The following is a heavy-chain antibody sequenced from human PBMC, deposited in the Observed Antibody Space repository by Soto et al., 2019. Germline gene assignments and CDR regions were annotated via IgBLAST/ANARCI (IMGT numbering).Heavy chain of an antibody. CDR3: ARIVVVPAAIPDV. J-gene: IGHJ6*02. D-gene: IGHD2-2*02. Sequence: SETLSLTCTVSGGSVSSGSYYWSWIRQPPGKGLEWIGYIYYSGSTNYNPSLKSRVTISVDTSKNQCSLKLSSVTAADTAVYYCARIVVVPAAIPDVWGQGTTVTVSS. CDR1: GGSVSSGSYY. V-gene: IGHV4-61*01. CDR2: IYYSGST.